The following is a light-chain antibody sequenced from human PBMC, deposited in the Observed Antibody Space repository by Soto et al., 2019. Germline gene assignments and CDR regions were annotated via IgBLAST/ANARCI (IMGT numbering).Light chain of an antibody. CDR2: GAS. J-gene: IGKJ5*01. CDR1: QTISSW. V-gene: IGKV3-20*01. CDR3: QQYGHSPPVT. Sequence: TQSPSTLSGSVGDRVTITCRASQTISSWLAWYQQKPGQPPSLLIYGASSRASGIPDRFSGSGSGTDFTLTISRLEPEDFAVYYCQQYGHSPPVTLGQGKRLESK.